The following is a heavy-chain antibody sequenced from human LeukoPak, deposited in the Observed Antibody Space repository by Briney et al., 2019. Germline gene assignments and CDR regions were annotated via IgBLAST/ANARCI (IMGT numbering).Heavy chain of an antibody. Sequence: GGSLRLSCAASGFTFDDYAMHWVRQAPGKGLEWVSGISWNSGSIGYADSVKGRFTISRDNAKNSLYLQMNSLRAEDTALYYCAKSPNYDILTGLLGFDYWGQGALVTVSS. D-gene: IGHD3-9*01. J-gene: IGHJ4*02. V-gene: IGHV3-9*01. CDR1: GFTFDDYA. CDR3: AKSPNYDILTGLLGFDY. CDR2: ISWNSGSI.